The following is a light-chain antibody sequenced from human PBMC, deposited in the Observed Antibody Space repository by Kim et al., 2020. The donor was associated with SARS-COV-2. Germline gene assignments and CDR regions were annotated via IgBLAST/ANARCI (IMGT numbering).Light chain of an antibody. CDR2: LNSDGSH. CDR3: QTWGTGMNWV. CDR1: SGHSSYA. Sequence: SFKLTCTLSSGHSSYAIAWHQQQPEKGPRYLMKLNSDGSHSKGDGIPDRFSGSSSGAERYLTISSLQSEDEADYYCQTWGTGMNWVFGGGTQLTVL. J-gene: IGLJ3*02. V-gene: IGLV4-69*01.